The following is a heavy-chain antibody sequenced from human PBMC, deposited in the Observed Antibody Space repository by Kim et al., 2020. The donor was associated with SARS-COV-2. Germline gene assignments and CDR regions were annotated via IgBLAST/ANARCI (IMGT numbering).Heavy chain of an antibody. Sequence: SRVTISVDTSKNQFSLKLSSVTAADTAVYYCARSGIMITFGGVIPGYFDYWGQGTLVTVSS. CDR3: ARSGIMITFGGVIPGYFDY. V-gene: IGHV4-59*01. D-gene: IGHD3-16*02. J-gene: IGHJ4*02.